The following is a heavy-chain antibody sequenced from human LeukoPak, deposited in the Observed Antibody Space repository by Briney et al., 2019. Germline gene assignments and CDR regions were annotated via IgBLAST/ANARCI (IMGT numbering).Heavy chain of an antibody. Sequence: GGSQRLSCAASGFTVSSNFLSWVRQAPGKGLEWVSVIYSGGSTYYADSVKGRFTISRDNSRNTLYLHMNSLRVEDTAVYYCAKGASGWYPGFDYWGQGIVVTVSS. CDR1: GFTVSSNF. J-gene: IGHJ4*02. CDR2: IYSGGST. D-gene: IGHD6-19*01. CDR3: AKGASGWYPGFDY. V-gene: IGHV3-53*01.